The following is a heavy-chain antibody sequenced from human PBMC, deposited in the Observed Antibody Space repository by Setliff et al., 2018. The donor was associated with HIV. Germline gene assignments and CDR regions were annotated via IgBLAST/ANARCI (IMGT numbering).Heavy chain of an antibody. D-gene: IGHD3-16*02. V-gene: IGHV1-24*01. CDR2: FDPEDGET. J-gene: IGHJ4*02. CDR1: GYTHTELS. Sequence: GASVKVSCKISGYTHTELSIHWVRQAPGKGLEWMANFDPEDGETFYAQKFQGRLTMTEDTSTDTAYMALSSLTSEDTAVYYCATDPGRRITFGGVIVNPDYWGQGTLVTVSS. CDR3: ATDPGRRITFGGVIVNPDY.